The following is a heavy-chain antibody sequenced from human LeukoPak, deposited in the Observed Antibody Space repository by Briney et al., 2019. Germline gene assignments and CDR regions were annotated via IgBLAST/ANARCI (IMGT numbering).Heavy chain of an antibody. J-gene: IGHJ3*02. CDR3: ARVGPRAFDI. V-gene: IGHV1-8*01. CDR2: MNPNSGNT. CDR1: GYTFTNYD. Sequence: ASVKVSCKASGYTFTNYDINWVRQATGQGLEWMGWMNPNSGNTGYAQKFQGRVTMTRDMSTSTVYMELSSLRSEDTAVYYCARVGPRAFDIWGQGTMVTVSS.